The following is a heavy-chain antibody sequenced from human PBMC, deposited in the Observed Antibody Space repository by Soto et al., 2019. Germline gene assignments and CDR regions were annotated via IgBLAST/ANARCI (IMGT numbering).Heavy chain of an antibody. CDR2: IKEDGSEK. CDR3: ARALRGYSYEGADY. V-gene: IGHV3-7*01. D-gene: IGHD5-18*01. CDR1: GFTFSSYW. Sequence: GGSLRLSCAVSGFTFSSYWMSWVRQAPGKGLEWVANIKEDGSEKYYVDSVKGRFTISRDNAKNSLYLQMNSLRVEATAVYYCARALRGYSYEGADYWGQGTLVTVSS. J-gene: IGHJ4*02.